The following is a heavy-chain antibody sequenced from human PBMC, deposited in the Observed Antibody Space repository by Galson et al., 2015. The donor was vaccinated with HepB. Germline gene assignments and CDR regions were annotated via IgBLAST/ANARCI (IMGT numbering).Heavy chain of an antibody. V-gene: IGHV1-2*02. CDR3: ARGEGTSIVLNCAMDV. J-gene: IGHJ6*02. Sequence: SVKVSCKASGYTFSNNYIHWVRQAPGQGLEWMGRIKPSSGGTEYAQNFQGRLTMTRDTSITTVYMDLSRLSSGDTAVYYCARGEGTSIVLNCAMDVWGQGTTVTVSS. CDR1: GYTFSNNY. D-gene: IGHD1-26*01. CDR2: IKPSSGGT.